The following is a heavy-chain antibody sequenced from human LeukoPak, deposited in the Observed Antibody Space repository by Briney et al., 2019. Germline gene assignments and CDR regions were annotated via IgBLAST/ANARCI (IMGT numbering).Heavy chain of an antibody. V-gene: IGHV3-66*01. CDR2: IYSGGTI. Sequence: GGSLRLSCAASGFTVSDNFMSWVRQTPGKGLEWVSIIYSGGTIHYADSVKGRFTISRDNSKNTLYLQMNSLRVEDTAVYYCVKDRDYYGSGTYGWFDPWGQGTLVIVSS. CDR3: VKDRDYYGSGTYGWFDP. D-gene: IGHD3-10*01. CDR1: GFTVSDNF. J-gene: IGHJ5*02.